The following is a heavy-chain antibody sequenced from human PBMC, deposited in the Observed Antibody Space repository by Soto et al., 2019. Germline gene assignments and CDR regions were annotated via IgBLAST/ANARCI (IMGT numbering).Heavy chain of an antibody. D-gene: IGHD2-2*01. CDR1: GFTFSRYW. CDR3: VKDAGVNIVVVPAPVNWFDP. J-gene: IGHJ5*02. CDR2: ISSNGGST. V-gene: IGHV3-64D*06. Sequence: GGSLILSCAASGFTFSRYWMSWVRQAPGKGLEYVSAISSNGGSTYYADSVKGRFTISRDNSKNTLYLQMSSLRAEDTAVYYCVKDAGVNIVVVPAPVNWFDPWGQGTLVTVSS.